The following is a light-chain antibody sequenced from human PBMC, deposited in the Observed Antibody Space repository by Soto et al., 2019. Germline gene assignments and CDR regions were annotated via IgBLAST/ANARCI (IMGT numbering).Light chain of an antibody. V-gene: IGLV2-14*01. CDR2: EVS. CDR1: NSDVGIYDF. Sequence: QSALTQPASVSGTPGQSITISCTGSNSDVGIYDFVSWYQHHPGRAPKLIVSEVSHRPSGVSNRFSGSKSGNTASLTISGLQADDEADYYCCSLTTSHTYVFGSGTKVTVL. CDR3: CSLTTSHTYV. J-gene: IGLJ1*01.